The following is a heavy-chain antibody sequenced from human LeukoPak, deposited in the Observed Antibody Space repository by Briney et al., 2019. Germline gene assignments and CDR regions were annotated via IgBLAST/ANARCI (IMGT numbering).Heavy chain of an antibody. Sequence: PGGSLRLSCVASGFTFNSYAVHWVRQAPGKGLEWVAVISYDGSINFYAASVKGRFTISRDNSKNTLYLQMNSLRAEDTAVFYCAKENRWEWGQGTLVTVSS. CDR3: AKENRWE. CDR2: ISYDGSIN. CDR1: GFTFNSYA. V-gene: IGHV3-30-3*01. J-gene: IGHJ4*02. D-gene: IGHD1-14*01.